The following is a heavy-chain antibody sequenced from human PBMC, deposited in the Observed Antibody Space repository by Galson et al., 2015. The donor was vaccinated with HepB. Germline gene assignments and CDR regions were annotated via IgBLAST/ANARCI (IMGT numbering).Heavy chain of an antibody. CDR1: GGSIGSSSYS. CDR3: ARLRKNGYNTPDF. Sequence: SETLSLTCTVFGGSIGSSSYSWGWIRQPPGKGLEWIGTIYYTGSPYYTPSLQSRVTMSVDTSKSQFSLKLTSVTAADTAVFYCARLRKNGYNTPDFWGQGTLVTVSS. D-gene: IGHD5-24*01. CDR2: IYYTGSP. V-gene: IGHV4-39*01. J-gene: IGHJ4*02.